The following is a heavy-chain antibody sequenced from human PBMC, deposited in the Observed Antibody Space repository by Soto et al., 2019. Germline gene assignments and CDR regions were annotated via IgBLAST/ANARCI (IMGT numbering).Heavy chain of an antibody. CDR1: GYTFINYG. CDR2: ISAYNGDK. Sequence: QVYLVQSGPEVKKPGASVKVSCKASGYTFINYGVSWVRQAPGQGLEWMGWISAYNGDKKYAQNDHGRVALTTDTSTSTAYMEMRTLRSDDTAAYYCARDGPHIPAVGDVWGQATTVTVSS. D-gene: IGHD6-13*01. V-gene: IGHV1-18*01. J-gene: IGHJ6*02. CDR3: ARDGPHIPAVGDV.